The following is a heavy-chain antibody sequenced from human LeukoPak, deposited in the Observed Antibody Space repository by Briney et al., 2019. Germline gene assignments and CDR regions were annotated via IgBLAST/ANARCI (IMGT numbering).Heavy chain of an antibody. Sequence: SETLSLTCTISGGSISSSSYYWGWIRQPPGKGLEWIGSIYYSGSTYYNPSLKSRVTISVDTSKNQFSLKLSSVTAADTAVYYCARARTTAGVAGLGSEVYWFDPWGQGTLVTVSS. D-gene: IGHD6-19*01. J-gene: IGHJ5*02. CDR3: ARARTTAGVAGLGSEVYWFDP. V-gene: IGHV4-39*07. CDR2: IYYSGST. CDR1: GGSISSSSYY.